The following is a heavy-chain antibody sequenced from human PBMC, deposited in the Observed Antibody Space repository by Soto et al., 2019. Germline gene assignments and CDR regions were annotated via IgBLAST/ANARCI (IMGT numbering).Heavy chain of an antibody. D-gene: IGHD2-2*01. Sequence: EVQLVESGGGLVKPGGSLRLSCAASGFTFSSYSMIWVRQAPGKGLEWVSSITSSTSYIYYADSVKGRFTISRENAKNSLYLQMNSLRAEDTAVYYCARFGSGYHLDYWGQGTLVTVSS. CDR1: GFTFSSYS. V-gene: IGHV3-21*01. J-gene: IGHJ4*02. CDR3: ARFGSGYHLDY. CDR2: ITSSTSYI.